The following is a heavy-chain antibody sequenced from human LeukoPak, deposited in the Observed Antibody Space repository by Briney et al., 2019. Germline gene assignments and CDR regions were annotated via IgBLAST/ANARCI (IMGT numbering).Heavy chain of an antibody. D-gene: IGHD3-10*01. CDR1: GFTFSSYD. J-gene: IGHJ4*02. V-gene: IGHV3-23*01. CDR3: AKDPSDLGGSGSNNYFDC. CDR2: IAYSSGYT. Sequence: GGSLRLSCAASGFTFSSYDMSWVRQAPGKGLEWISGIAYSSGYTYYADSVKGRFTISRDNSRNTLYLQMNSLRAEDTAVYYCAKDPSDLGGSGSNNYFDCWGQGTLVTVSS.